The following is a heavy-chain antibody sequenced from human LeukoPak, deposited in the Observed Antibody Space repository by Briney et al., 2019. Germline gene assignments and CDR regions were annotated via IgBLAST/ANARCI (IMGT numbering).Heavy chain of an antibody. V-gene: IGHV1-18*04. J-gene: IGHJ4*02. CDR3: ARTTYYYGSGSYRFDY. CDR1: GYTFTSYG. CDR2: ISAYNGNT. Sequence: ASVTVSCKASGYTFTSYGISWVRQAPGQGLEWMGWISAYNGNTNYAQKLQGRVTMTTDTSTSTAYMELRGLRSDDTAVYYCARTTYYYGSGSYRFDYWGQGTLVTVSS. D-gene: IGHD3-10*01.